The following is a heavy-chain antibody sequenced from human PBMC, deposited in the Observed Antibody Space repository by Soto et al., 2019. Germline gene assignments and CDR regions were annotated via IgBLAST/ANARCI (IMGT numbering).Heavy chain of an antibody. J-gene: IGHJ6*02. CDR2: IVPIFGTA. V-gene: IGHV1-69*13. Sequence: SVKVSCKASGGTFSSYAISWVRQAPGQGLEWMGGIVPIFGTANYAQKFQGRVTITADESTSTAYMELSSLRSEDTAVYYCAREFVVLVPAAMYYYYGMDVWG. CDR3: AREFVVLVPAAMYYYYGMDV. CDR1: GGTFSSYA. D-gene: IGHD2-2*01.